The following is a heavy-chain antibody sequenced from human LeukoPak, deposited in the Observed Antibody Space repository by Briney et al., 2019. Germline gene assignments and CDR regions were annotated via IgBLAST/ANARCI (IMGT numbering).Heavy chain of an antibody. D-gene: IGHD4-17*01. V-gene: IGHV4-4*02. Sequence: SETLSLTCAVSGGSISSSNWWSWVRQPPGKGLEWIGEIYHSGSTNYNPSLQSRVTISVDTSKNQFSLKLSSVTAADTAVYYCARERFRDYGDFLDAFDIWGQGSIVTVSS. CDR1: GGSISSSNW. J-gene: IGHJ3*02. CDR3: ARERFRDYGDFLDAFDI. CDR2: IYHSGST.